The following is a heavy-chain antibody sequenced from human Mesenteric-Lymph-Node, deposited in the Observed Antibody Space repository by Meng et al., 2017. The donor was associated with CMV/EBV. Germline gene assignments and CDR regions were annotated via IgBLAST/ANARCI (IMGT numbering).Heavy chain of an antibody. CDR2: INSKNGDT. Sequence: ASVKVSCKTSGYTFIGNNIHWVRQAPGQGLEWLGWINSKNGDTKYARKFQGRATMTRDTSINTAYMELSRLGSDDTAIYYCARSVVTHSTLNHYDPWGQGTRVTVSS. V-gene: IGHV1-2*02. J-gene: IGHJ5*02. D-gene: IGHD1-1*01. CDR3: ARSVVTHSTLNHYDP. CDR1: GYTFIGNN.